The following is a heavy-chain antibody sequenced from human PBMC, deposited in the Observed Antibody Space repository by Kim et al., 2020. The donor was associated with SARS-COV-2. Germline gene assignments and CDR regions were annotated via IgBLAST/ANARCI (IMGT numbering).Heavy chain of an antibody. V-gene: IGHV3-9*01. J-gene: IGHJ4*02. D-gene: IGHD3-9*01. CDR3: AKGPYDILTSYYFDD. Sequence: GGSLRLSCAASGFTFDDYAMHWVRQAPGKGLEWVSGISWNSGSIGYADSVKGRFTISRDNAKNSLYLQMNSLRAEDTALYYCAKGPYDILTSYYFDDWGQGTLVPVTS. CDR2: ISWNSGSI. CDR1: GFTFDDYA.